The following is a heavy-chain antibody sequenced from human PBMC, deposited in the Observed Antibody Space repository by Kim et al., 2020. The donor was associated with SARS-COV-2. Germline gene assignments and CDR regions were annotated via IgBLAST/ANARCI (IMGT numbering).Heavy chain of an antibody. J-gene: IGHJ4*02. V-gene: IGHV4-30-2*04. D-gene: IGHD1-26*01. CDR3: ARAGVGATFIDY. Sequence: YYNPSLKRRVTISVDTSKNQFSLKLISVTAADTAVYYCARAGVGATFIDYWGQGTLVTVSS.